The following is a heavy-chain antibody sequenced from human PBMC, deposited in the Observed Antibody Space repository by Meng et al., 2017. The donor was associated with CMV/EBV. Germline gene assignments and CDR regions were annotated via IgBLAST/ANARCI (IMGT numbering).Heavy chain of an antibody. CDR1: GFTFSSYG. D-gene: IGHD3-16*01. V-gene: IGHV3-30*02. CDR2: IRYDGSNK. J-gene: IGHJ2*01. CDR3: ARDTSWGNLYFDL. Sequence: GESLKISCAASGFTFSSYGMHWVRQAPGKGLEWVAFIRYDGSNKYYADSVKGRFTISRDNSKNTLYLQMNSLRAEDTAVYYCARDTSWGNLYFDLWGRGTLVTVSS.